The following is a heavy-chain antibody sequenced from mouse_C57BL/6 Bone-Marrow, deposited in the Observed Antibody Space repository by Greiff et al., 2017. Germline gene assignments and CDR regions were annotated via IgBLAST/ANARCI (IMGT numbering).Heavy chain of an antibody. CDR3: ARLYYYGSRSFDY. Sequence: EVQGVESGGGLVKPGGSLKLSCAASGFTFSDYGMHWVRQAPEKGLEWVAYISSGSSTIYYADTVMGRFTISRDNAKNTLFLQMTSLRSEDTAMYYCARLYYYGSRSFDYWGQGTTLTVSS. J-gene: IGHJ2*01. CDR2: ISSGSSTI. D-gene: IGHD1-1*01. CDR1: GFTFSDYG. V-gene: IGHV5-17*01.